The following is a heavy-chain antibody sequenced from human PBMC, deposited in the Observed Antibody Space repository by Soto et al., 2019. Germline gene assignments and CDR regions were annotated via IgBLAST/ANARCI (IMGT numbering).Heavy chain of an antibody. CDR1: GFTFSSHS. Sequence: GGSLRLSCAASGFTFSSHSMNWVRQAPGKGLEWVSSISSSSSYIYYADSVKGRFTISRDNAKNSLYLQMNSLRAEDTAVYYCARSEKQLYYDFWSGYLITPIFDYWGQGTLVTVSS. V-gene: IGHV3-21*01. CDR2: ISSSSSYI. CDR3: ARSEKQLYYDFWSGYLITPIFDY. D-gene: IGHD3-3*01. J-gene: IGHJ4*02.